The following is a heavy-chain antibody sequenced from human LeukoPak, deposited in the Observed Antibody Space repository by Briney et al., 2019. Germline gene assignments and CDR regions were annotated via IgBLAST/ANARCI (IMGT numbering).Heavy chain of an antibody. CDR1: GYTFSDYY. CDR3: AMELDTTTDAFDI. J-gene: IGHJ3*02. V-gene: IGHV1-2*02. Sequence: ASVKVSCKASGYTFSDYYMHGVRQAPGHGLEWMGCINPNSGDTKYAQKFQGRVTMNRDTSINTVYMELSRLRSDDTAVYYCAMELDTTTDAFDIWGQGTMVTVSS. D-gene: IGHD1-26*01. CDR2: INPNSGDT.